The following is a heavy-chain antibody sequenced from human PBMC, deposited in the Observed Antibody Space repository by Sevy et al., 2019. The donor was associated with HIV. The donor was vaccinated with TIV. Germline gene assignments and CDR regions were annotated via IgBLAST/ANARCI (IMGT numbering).Heavy chain of an antibody. CDR3: ARRNILTGYGHYGMDV. D-gene: IGHD3-9*01. J-gene: IGHJ6*02. CDR2: ISYDGSNK. Sequence: GGSLRLSCAASGFTFSSYAMHWVRQAPGKGLEWVAVISYDGSNKYYADSVKGRFTISRDNSKNMLYLQMNSLRAEDTAVYYCARRNILTGYGHYGMDVWGQGTTVTVSS. V-gene: IGHV3-30-3*01. CDR1: GFTFSSYA.